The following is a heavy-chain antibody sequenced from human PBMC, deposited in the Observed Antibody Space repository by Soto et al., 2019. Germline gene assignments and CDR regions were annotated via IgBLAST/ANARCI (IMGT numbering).Heavy chain of an antibody. V-gene: IGHV4-59*01. CDR2: IHYSGTT. Sequence: SETLSLTCTVSGGSMRNYFWTWIRQPPGKGLEWVGYIHYSGTTSFFPSYNPSLRSRVTISEDTSKNQFSLKLLSVTTADTAVYFCAAGEASSRNLAPYYLDFWGQGTLVTVSS. CDR3: AAGEASSRNLAPYYLDF. D-gene: IGHD6-13*01. J-gene: IGHJ4*02. CDR1: GGSMRNYF.